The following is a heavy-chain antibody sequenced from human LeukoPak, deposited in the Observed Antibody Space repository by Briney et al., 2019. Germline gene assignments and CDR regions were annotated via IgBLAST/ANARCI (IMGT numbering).Heavy chain of an antibody. CDR1: GGSISSYY. V-gene: IGHV4-59*01. CDR3: ARGGSGYSYGYDY. J-gene: IGHJ4*02. CDR2: IYYSGST. Sequence: SETLSLTCTVSGGSISSYYWSWIRQPPGKGLEWIGYIYYSGSTNYNPSLKSRVTISVDTSKNQSSLKLSSVTAADTAVYYCARGGSGYSYGYDYWGQGTLVTVSS. D-gene: IGHD5-18*01.